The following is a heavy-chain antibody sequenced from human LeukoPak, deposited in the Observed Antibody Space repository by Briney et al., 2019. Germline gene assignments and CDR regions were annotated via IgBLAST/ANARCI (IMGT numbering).Heavy chain of an antibody. Sequence: ASVKVSCKASGYTFISYGISWVRQAPGQGLEWMGWINPNSGGTNYAQKFQGRVTMTRDTSISTAYMELSRLRSDDTAVYYCARDDCSSTSCYFTYWGQGTLVTVSS. CDR3: ARDDCSSTSCYFTY. J-gene: IGHJ4*02. CDR1: GYTFISYG. D-gene: IGHD2-2*01. CDR2: INPNSGGT. V-gene: IGHV1-2*02.